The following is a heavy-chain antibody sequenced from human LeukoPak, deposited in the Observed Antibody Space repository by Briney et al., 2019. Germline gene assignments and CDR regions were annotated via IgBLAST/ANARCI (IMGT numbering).Heavy chain of an antibody. CDR3: AKGGRYDILTGHDY. Sequence: GGSLRLSCAASGFIFSRYGMHWVRQAPGKGLEWVAVIWYDGSNKYYADSVKGRFTISRDNSKDTLYLQMNSLSAEDTAVYYCAKGGRYDILTGHDYWGQGTLVTVSS. CDR2: IWYDGSNK. D-gene: IGHD3-9*01. J-gene: IGHJ4*02. CDR1: GFIFSRYG. V-gene: IGHV3-33*06.